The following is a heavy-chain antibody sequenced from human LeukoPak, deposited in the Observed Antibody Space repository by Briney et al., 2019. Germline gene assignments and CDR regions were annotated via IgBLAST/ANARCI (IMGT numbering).Heavy chain of an antibody. V-gene: IGHV3-21*01. CDR3: ARDQYSSSWYYYYYYMDV. J-gene: IGHJ6*03. Sequence: GGSLRLSCAASGFTFSSYSMNWVRQAPGKGLEWVSSISSSSSYIYYADSVEGRFTISRDNAKNSLYLQMNSLRAEDTAVYYCARDQYSSSWYYYYYYMDVWGKGTTVTVSS. CDR2: ISSSSSYI. CDR1: GFTFSSYS. D-gene: IGHD6-13*01.